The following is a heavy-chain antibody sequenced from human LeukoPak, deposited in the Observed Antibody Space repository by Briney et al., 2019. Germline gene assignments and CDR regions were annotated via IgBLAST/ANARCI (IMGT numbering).Heavy chain of an antibody. CDR3: ARRAYSSGYYYFDY. D-gene: IGHD3-22*01. CDR2: IYYSGST. J-gene: IGHJ4*02. Sequence: KTSETLSLTCTVSGGSISSGSYYWSWIRQPPGKGLEWIGYIYYSGSTNYNPSLKSRVTISVDTSKNQFSLKLSSVTAADTAVYYCARRAYSSGYYYFDYWGQGALVTVSS. V-gene: IGHV4-61*01. CDR1: GGSISSGSYY.